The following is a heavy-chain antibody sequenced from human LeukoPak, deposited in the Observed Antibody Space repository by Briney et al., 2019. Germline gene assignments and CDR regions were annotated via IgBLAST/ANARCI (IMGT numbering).Heavy chain of an antibody. D-gene: IGHD3-22*01. Sequence: GGSLRLSCAASGFTFSSYGMHWVRQAPGKGLEWVAVIWYDGSNKYYADSMKGRFTISRDNSKNTLYLQMNSLRAEDTAVYYCARGFYYDSSGYYVYYFDYWGQGTLVTVSS. CDR1: GFTFSSYG. J-gene: IGHJ4*02. V-gene: IGHV3-33*01. CDR2: IWYDGSNK. CDR3: ARGFYYDSSGYYVYYFDY.